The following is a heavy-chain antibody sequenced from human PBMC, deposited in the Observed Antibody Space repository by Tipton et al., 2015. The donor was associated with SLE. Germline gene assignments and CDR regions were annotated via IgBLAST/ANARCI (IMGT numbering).Heavy chain of an antibody. V-gene: IGHV4-34*01. CDR3: GREVEGYSSDWYYSYYYMDV. Sequence: LRLSCAVYGGSFSGYYWSWIRQPPGKGLEWIGEINHSGSTNYNPSLKSRVTISLDTSMNQFSLDLSSVTAADTALYYCGREVEGYSSDWYYSYYYMDVWGKGTTVTVSS. CDR1: GGSFSGYY. CDR2: INHSGST. D-gene: IGHD6-19*01. J-gene: IGHJ6*03.